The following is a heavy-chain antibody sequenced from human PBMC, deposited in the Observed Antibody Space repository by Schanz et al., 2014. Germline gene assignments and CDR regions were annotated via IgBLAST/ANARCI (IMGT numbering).Heavy chain of an antibody. CDR1: GGTFSSST. Sequence: QVQLVQSGAEVKKPGSSVKVSCKASGGTFSSSTLTWVRQAPGQGLEWMGMIIPILDKTNYAQKFQGRVTMTADKSTSTVYMEVSGLRSEDTAVYYCAKVDRTRYYAMDVWGQGTTVTVSS. CDR2: IIPILDKT. CDR3: AKVDRTRYYAMDV. V-gene: IGHV1-69*08. D-gene: IGHD3-9*01. J-gene: IGHJ6*02.